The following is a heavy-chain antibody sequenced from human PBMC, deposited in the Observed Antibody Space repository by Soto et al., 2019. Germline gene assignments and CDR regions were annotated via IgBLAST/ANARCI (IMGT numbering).Heavy chain of an antibody. V-gene: IGHV3-48*02. CDR2: ITGSSATI. Sequence: VLLVESGGGVVQPGGSLRLSCTASGFTFSAYSMNWARQAPGKGLEWISYITGSSATIYYADSVKGRFTISRDNAKNSLYLQMNSLRDEDTAIYFCARDNGMAGSFDPWGQGTLVTVSS. J-gene: IGHJ5*02. CDR1: GFTFSAYS. CDR3: ARDNGMAGSFDP. D-gene: IGHD2-8*01.